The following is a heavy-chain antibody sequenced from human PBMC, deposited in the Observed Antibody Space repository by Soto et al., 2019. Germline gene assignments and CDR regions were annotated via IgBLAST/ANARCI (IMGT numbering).Heavy chain of an antibody. V-gene: IGHV2-5*02. CDR2: IYWDEDK. CDR3: THSRCGGDCLQYSSSHYYYGMDV. CDR1: GFSLSTGGVG. J-gene: IGHJ6*02. Sequence: QITLMESGPTLVKPTQTLTLTCTFSGFSLSTGGVGVGWIRQPPGKALEWLALIYWDEDKGHSPSLRSRITITKHTSKNQVVLTMPNKDPVDQPTYYCTHSRCGGDCLQYSSSHYYYGMDVWGQGTTVTVSS. D-gene: IGHD2-21*02.